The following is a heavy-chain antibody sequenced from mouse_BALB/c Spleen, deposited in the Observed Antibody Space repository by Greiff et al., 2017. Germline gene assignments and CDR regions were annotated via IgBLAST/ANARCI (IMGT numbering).Heavy chain of an antibody. CDR1: GYNFTSYW. J-gene: IGHJ4*01. D-gene: IGHD2-14*01. CDR3: ARWGYRYPDYAMDY. Sequence: QVHVKQPGAELVKPGTSVKLSCKASGYNFTSYWINWVKLRPGQGLEWIGDIYPGSGSTNYNEKFKSKATLTVDTSSSTAYMQLSSLASEDSALYYCARWGYRYPDYAMDYWGQGTSVTVSS. V-gene: IGHV1-55*01. CDR2: IYPGSGST.